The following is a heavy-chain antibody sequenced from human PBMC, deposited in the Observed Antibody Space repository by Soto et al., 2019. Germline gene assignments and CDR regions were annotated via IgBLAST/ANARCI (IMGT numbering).Heavy chain of an antibody. Sequence: ASVKVSCKVSGYTLTELSMHWVRQAPGKGLEWMGGFDPEDGETIYAQKFQGRVTMTEDTSTDTAYMELSSLRSEDTAVYYCATTTVVGATMDFDYWGQGTLVTVSS. D-gene: IGHD1-26*01. CDR3: ATTTVVGATMDFDY. J-gene: IGHJ4*02. CDR2: FDPEDGET. CDR1: GYTLTELS. V-gene: IGHV1-24*01.